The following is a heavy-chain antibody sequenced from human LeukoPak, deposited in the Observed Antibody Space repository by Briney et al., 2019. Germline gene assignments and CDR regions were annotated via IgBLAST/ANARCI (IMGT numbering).Heavy chain of an antibody. CDR1: GGSISSGGYC. V-gene: IGHV4-31*03. CDR3: ARDLWNRDRPDRTSWFDR. D-gene: IGHD1-1*01. CDR2: IYYSGRT. J-gene: IGHJ5*02. Sequence: SQTLSLTCTDSGGSISSGGYCWGWLRQHPGKGLEWSGYIYYSGRTYYNPSLNSRAIISVKTTKNQFSLKLSSVTAADTAVYYCARDLWNRDRPDRTSWFDRWGQGTLVTVSS.